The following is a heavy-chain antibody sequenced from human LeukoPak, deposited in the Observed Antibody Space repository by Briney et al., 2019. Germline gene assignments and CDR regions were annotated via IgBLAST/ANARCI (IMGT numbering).Heavy chain of an antibody. CDR2: ISGSGGST. D-gene: IGHD3-22*01. CDR3: AKRTKLGYLLDY. Sequence: GGSLRLSCAASGFTFSSYAMSWVRQAPGKGLEWVSAISGSGGSTYYADSVKGRFTISRDNSKNTLYLQMDSLRAEDTAVYYCAKRTKLGYLLDYWGQGTLVTVSS. CDR1: GFTFSSYA. V-gene: IGHV3-23*01. J-gene: IGHJ4*02.